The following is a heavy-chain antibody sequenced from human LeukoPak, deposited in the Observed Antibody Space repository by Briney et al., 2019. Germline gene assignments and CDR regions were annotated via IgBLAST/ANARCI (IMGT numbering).Heavy chain of an antibody. CDR3: ARSSLYSSSWYDWFDP. CDR1: GYTFTGYF. J-gene: IGHJ5*02. CDR2: INPNSGGT. Sequence: ASVKVSCKASGYTFTGYFLHWVRQAPGQGLQWMGRINPNSGGTMYAQNFQGWVAMTRDTPSSTAYMELNRLKSDDAAVYYCARSSLYSSSWYDWFDPWGQGTLVTVSS. D-gene: IGHD6-13*01. V-gene: IGHV1-2*04.